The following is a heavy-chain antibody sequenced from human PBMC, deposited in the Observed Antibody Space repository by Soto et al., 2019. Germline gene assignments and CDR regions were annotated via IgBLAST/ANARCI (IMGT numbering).Heavy chain of an antibody. CDR1: GYTFTSYG. V-gene: IGHV1-18*01. Sequence: ASVKVSCKASGYTFTSYGISWVRQAPGQGLEWMGWISAYNGNTNYAQKLQGRVTMTTDTSTSTAYMELRSLRSDDTAVYYCARHSTYYDVLTGYYTGSYYFDYWGQGTLVTVSS. CDR3: ARHSTYYDVLTGYYTGSYYFDY. D-gene: IGHD3-9*01. J-gene: IGHJ4*02. CDR2: ISAYNGNT.